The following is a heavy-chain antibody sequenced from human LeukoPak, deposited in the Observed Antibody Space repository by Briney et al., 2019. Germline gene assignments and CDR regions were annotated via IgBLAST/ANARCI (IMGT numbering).Heavy chain of an antibody. V-gene: IGHV3-48*03. D-gene: IGHD4-17*01. CDR2: ITSSGNTI. J-gene: IGHJ4*02. CDR1: GFTFSSYE. CDR3: ARLTTMTTTGGPFDY. Sequence: GGSLRLSCAASGFTFSSYEMNWVRQAPGKGLELVSYITSSGNTIYYADSVKGRFTISRDNAKNSLYLQINSLRAEDTAVYYCARLTTMTTTGGPFDYWGQGTLVTVSS.